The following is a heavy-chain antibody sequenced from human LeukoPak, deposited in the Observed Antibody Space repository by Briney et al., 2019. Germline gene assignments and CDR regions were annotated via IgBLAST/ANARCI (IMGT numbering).Heavy chain of an antibody. CDR2: FYYSGSS. D-gene: IGHD3-10*01. CDR3: ARPVNYYGSFDY. J-gene: IGHJ4*02. CDR1: GGSISSSSYY. V-gene: IGHV4-39*01. Sequence: SETLSLTCTVSGGSISSSSYYWVWIRQPPGQGWDWFVSFYYSGSSYHNPSLKSRVTISVDTSKNQFSLKLSSVTAEDTAVYYCARPVNYYGSFDYWGQGTLVTVSS.